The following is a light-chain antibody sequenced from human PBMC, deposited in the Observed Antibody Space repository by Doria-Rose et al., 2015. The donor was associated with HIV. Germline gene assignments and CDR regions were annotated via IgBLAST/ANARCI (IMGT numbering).Light chain of an antibody. Sequence: DIVMTQSSGTLSLSPGERATLFCRASQSFSSTYLAWYQQKPGQAPSLLIYDGSTRATGIPDRFSASGSGTDFTLTINRLEPEDFALYYCHQYGTSWTFGQGTKVEI. CDR3: HQYGTSWT. J-gene: IGKJ1*01. CDR1: QSFSSTY. V-gene: IGKV3-20*01. CDR2: DGS.